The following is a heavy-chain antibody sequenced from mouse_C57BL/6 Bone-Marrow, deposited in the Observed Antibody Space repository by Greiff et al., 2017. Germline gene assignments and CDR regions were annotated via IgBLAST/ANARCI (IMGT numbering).Heavy chain of an antibody. CDR1: GFTFSDYG. CDR3: ARQDYDFPAWFSY. CDR2: ISSGSSTI. V-gene: IGHV5-17*01. Sequence: EVQLVESGGGLVKPGGSLKLSCAASGFTFSDYGMHWVRQAPETGLEWVAYISSGSSTIYYADTVKGRFTLSRDNATNTLFLQMTSLRSEDTAMYYCARQDYDFPAWFSYWGQGTLVTVSA. J-gene: IGHJ3*01. D-gene: IGHD2-4*01.